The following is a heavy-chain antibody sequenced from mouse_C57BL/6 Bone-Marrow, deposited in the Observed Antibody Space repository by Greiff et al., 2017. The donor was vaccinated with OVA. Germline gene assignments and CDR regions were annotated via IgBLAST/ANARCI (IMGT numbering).Heavy chain of an antibody. V-gene: IGHV1-54*01. CDR2: INPGSGGT. CDR3: ARCLDSSGWAY. D-gene: IGHD3-2*02. Sequence: QVQLQQSGAELVRPGTSVKVSCKASGYAFTNYLIEWVKQRPGQGLEWIGVINPGSGGTNYNEKFKGKATLTADKSSSTAYMQLSSLTSEDSAVYFCARCLDSSGWAYWGQGTLVTVSA. J-gene: IGHJ3*01. CDR1: GYAFTNYL.